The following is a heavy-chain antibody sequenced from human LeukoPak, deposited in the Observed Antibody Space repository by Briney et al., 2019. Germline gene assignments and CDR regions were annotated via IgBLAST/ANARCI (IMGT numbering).Heavy chain of an antibody. CDR2: ISSGGNT. CDR1: EFIVSSNY. CDR3: AREVRGYYFDY. Sequence: GGSLRLSCAASEFIVSSNYMSWVRQAPGKGLEWVSVISSGGNTYYADSVKGRFTISRDNSKNTVFLQMNSLRAEDTAVYYCAREVRGYYFDYWGQGTLVTVSS. D-gene: IGHD3-22*01. J-gene: IGHJ4*02. V-gene: IGHV3-53*01.